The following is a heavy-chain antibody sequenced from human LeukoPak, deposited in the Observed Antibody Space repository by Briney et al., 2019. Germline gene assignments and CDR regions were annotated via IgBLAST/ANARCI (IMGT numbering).Heavy chain of an antibody. D-gene: IGHD5-18*01. Sequence: GXEWXSSISSSSSYIYYADSVKGRFTISRDNAKNSLYLQMNSLRAEDTAVYYCARGDSYGYSFDYWGQGTLVTVSS. V-gene: IGHV3-21*01. J-gene: IGHJ4*02. CDR3: ARGDSYGYSFDY. CDR2: ISSSSSYI.